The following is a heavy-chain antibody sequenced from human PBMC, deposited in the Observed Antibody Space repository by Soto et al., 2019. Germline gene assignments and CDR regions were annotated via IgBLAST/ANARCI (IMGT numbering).Heavy chain of an antibody. D-gene: IGHD4-17*01. V-gene: IGHV3-23*01. CDR3: AKRTVGWYFDL. J-gene: IGHJ2*01. CDR2: ISGSGGST. CDR1: GFTFSSYA. Sequence: EVQLLASGGGLVQPGGSLRLSCAASGFTFSSYAMNWVRQAPGTGLEWVSVISGSGGSTYYADAVKGRFTISRDNSKNTLYLQMNSLRAEDTAVYYCAKRTVGWYFDLWGRGTLVTVSS.